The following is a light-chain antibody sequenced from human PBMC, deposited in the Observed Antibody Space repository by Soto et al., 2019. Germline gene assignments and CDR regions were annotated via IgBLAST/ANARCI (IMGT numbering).Light chain of an antibody. CDR2: DAS. CDR1: QSVNNY. J-gene: IGKJ3*01. CDR3: QHRNNRPFS. V-gene: IGKV3-11*01. Sequence: EIVXXQSPATLSLSPGERXTLACKASQSVNNYLAWHQQRPGQAPRLLIYDASYRATGIPARFSGSGSGTDFTLTISSLEPEDFAVYYCQHRNNRPFSFGPGTKVDIK.